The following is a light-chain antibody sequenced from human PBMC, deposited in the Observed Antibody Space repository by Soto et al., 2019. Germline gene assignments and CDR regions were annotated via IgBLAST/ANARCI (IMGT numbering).Light chain of an antibody. J-gene: IGKJ2*01. CDR1: QSIATW. CDR3: LQAKSFPYT. V-gene: IGKV1D-12*01. Sequence: DIQMTQSPSSVSASVGDRVTITCRASQSIATWLAWYQQKAGRAPKLLIYATSSLQSGVPSRFSGSGSGTDFTLTISSLQHEDFATYFCLQAKSFPYTFGQGTKLEIK. CDR2: ATS.